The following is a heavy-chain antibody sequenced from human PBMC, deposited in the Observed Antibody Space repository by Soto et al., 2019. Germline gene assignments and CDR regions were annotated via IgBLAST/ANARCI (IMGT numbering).Heavy chain of an antibody. V-gene: IGHV1-18*04. CDR2: ISAYNGNT. J-gene: IGHJ6*02. Sequence: ASVKVSCKASGYTFTSYGISWVRQAPGQGLEWMGWISAYNGNTNYAQKLQGRVTTTTDTSTSTAYMELRSLRSDDTAVYYCARHSPRIQLWSPYYYYGMDVWGQGTTVTVSS. D-gene: IGHD5-18*01. CDR1: GYTFTSYG. CDR3: ARHSPRIQLWSPYYYYGMDV.